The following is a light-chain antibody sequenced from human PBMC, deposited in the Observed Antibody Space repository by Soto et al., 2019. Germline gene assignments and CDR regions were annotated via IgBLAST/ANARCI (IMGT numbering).Light chain of an antibody. Sequence: DIPMTQSPSTLSASVGDRVTITCRASQSISSSLAWYQQKPGKAPKLLIYDASSLESGVPSRFSGSGSGTEFTLTISSLQPDDFATYYCQQYNTYSPWTFGQGTKVEIK. J-gene: IGKJ1*01. CDR1: QSISSS. CDR2: DAS. CDR3: QQYNTYSPWT. V-gene: IGKV1-5*01.